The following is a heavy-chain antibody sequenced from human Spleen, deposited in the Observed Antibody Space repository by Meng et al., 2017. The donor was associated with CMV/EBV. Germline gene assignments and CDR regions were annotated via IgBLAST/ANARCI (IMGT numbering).Heavy chain of an antibody. Sequence: GGSLRLSCAASGFTFSSYWMHWVRQAPGEGLVWVSRVNTDGSSTNYADSVKGRFTISRDNAKNTLYLQMNSLRAEDTAVYYCARQYCGDTSCWGAFDMWGQGTMVTVSS. J-gene: IGHJ3*02. CDR3: ARQYCGDTSCWGAFDM. V-gene: IGHV3-74*01. CDR1: GFTFSSYW. CDR2: VNTDGSST. D-gene: IGHD2-2*01.